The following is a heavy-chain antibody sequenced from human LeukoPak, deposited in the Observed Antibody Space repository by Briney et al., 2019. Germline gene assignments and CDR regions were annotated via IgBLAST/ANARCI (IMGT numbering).Heavy chain of an antibody. D-gene: IGHD3-9*01. V-gene: IGHV1-69*13. Sequence: SVKVSRNASGGTFGSYAISWVRQAPGQGLKWMGGIIPIFGTANYAQKFQGRVTITADESTSTAYMELSSLRSEDTAVYYCARGGVRYFDWLGDFDYWGQGTLVTVSS. CDR1: GGTFGSYA. CDR2: IIPIFGTA. J-gene: IGHJ4*02. CDR3: ARGGVRYFDWLGDFDY.